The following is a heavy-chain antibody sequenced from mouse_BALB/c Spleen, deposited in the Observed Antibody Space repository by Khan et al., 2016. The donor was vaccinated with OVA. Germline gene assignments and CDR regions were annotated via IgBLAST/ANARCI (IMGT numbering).Heavy chain of an antibody. Sequence: EVELVESGGGLVKPGGSLKLSCAASGFTFSSFVMSWVRQTPEKRLEWVATISSAGTYTYFPDSVKGRFTISRDNAKNTLYLQMTRLRSEDTAMYYCANGNYGWFAYWGQGTLVTVSA. CDR3: ANGNYGWFAY. V-gene: IGHV5-9-1*01. D-gene: IGHD2-1*01. CDR2: ISSAGTYT. CDR1: GFTFSSFV. J-gene: IGHJ3*01.